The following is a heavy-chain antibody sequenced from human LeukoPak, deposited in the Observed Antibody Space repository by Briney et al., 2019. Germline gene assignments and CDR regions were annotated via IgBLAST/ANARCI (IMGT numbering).Heavy chain of an antibody. V-gene: IGHV3-21*01. D-gene: IGHD6-13*01. CDR1: GFTFSSYS. CDR2: ISSSSSYI. J-gene: IGHJ4*02. Sequence: PGGSLRLSCAASGFTFSSYSMNWVRQAPGKGLEWVSSISSSSSYIYYAVSVKGRFTISRDNAKNSLYLQMNSLRAEDTAVYYCARGGIAAAGTFDYWGQGTLVTVSS. CDR3: ARGGIAAAGTFDY.